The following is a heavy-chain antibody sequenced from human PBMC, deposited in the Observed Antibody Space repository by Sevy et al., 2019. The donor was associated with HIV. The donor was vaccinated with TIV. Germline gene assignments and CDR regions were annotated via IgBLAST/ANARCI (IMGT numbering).Heavy chain of an antibody. CDR3: ARGLAALPGYYYGLDV. J-gene: IGHJ6*02. Sequence: GGSLRLSCAASGFTFSSYGMHWVRQAPGKGLEWVAVILYDGSNKKHADSVKGRFTISRDNSKNTLNLQMNSLRAEDTAVYYCARGLAALPGYYYGLDVWGQGTTVTVSS. D-gene: IGHD6-6*01. CDR1: GFTFSSYG. V-gene: IGHV3-30*19. CDR2: ILYDGSNK.